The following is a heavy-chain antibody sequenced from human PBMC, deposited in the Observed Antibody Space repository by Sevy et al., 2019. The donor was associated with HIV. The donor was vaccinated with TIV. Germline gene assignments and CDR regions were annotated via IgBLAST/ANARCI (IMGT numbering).Heavy chain of an antibody. CDR1: GFTVSSNY. CDR2: IYSGGST. V-gene: IGHV3-53*01. J-gene: IGHJ1*01. D-gene: IGHD3-22*01. CDR3: ARGGYYDSSGYLAYFQH. Sequence: GGSLRLSCAASGFTVSSNYMSWVRQAPGKGLEWVSVIYSGGSTYYADSVKGRFTISRDNSKNTLYLQMNGLRAEDTAVYYCARGGYYDSSGYLAYFQHWGQGTLVTVSS.